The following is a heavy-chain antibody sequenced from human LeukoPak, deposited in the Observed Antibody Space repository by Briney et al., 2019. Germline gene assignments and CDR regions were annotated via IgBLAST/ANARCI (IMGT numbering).Heavy chain of an antibody. V-gene: IGHV4-39*07. CDR1: GGSITSTLYY. CDR2: VSYSRTT. J-gene: IGHJ4*02. Sequence: PSETLSLTCTVSGGSITSTLYYWGWIRQPPGKGLEWIASVSYSRTTCYNPSLESRVTVSIDRSKNQFSLKLTSVTAADTAVYYCARADDYLWGTYYFDYWGQGALVTVSS. D-gene: IGHD3-16*01. CDR3: ARADDYLWGTYYFDY.